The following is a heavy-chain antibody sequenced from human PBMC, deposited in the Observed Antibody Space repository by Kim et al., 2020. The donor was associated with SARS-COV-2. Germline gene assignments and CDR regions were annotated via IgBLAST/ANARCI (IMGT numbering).Heavy chain of an antibody. CDR2: ISAYNGNT. Sequence: ASVKVSCKASGYTFTSYGISWVRQAPGQGLEWMGWISAYNGNTNYAQKLQGRVTRTTDTSTSTAYMELRSLRSDDTAVYYCARDLGGITMVRGVIIFCDYWGQGTLVTVSS. D-gene: IGHD3-10*01. J-gene: IGHJ4*02. V-gene: IGHV1-18*01. CDR3: ARDLGGITMVRGVIIFCDY. CDR1: GYTFTSYG.